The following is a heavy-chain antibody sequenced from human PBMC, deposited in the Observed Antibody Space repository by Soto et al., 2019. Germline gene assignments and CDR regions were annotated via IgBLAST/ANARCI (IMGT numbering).Heavy chain of an antibody. Sequence: TSETLSLTCAFYGWSFSGYYWSWIRQPPGKGLEWIGEINHSGSTNYNPSLKSRVTISVDTSKNQFSLKLSSVTAADTAVYYCARGPRLFPGRVLDYWGQGTLVTVSS. J-gene: IGHJ4*02. V-gene: IGHV4-34*01. CDR2: INHSGST. CDR3: ARGPRLFPGRVLDY. CDR1: GWSFSGYY. D-gene: IGHD1-26*01.